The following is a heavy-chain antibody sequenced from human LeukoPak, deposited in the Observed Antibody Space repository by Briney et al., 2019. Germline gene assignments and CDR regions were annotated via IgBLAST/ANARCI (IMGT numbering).Heavy chain of an antibody. V-gene: IGHV1-18*01. J-gene: IGHJ6*02. CDR1: GYTFTSYG. CDR2: ISAYNGNT. D-gene: IGHD2-2*01. Sequence: ASVKVSCKASGYTFTSYGISWVRQAPGQGREWMGWISAYNGNTHYAQKLQGRVTMTTDTSTSTAYMELRSLRSDDTAVYYCAILLLVVAPAAGPYGMDVWGQGTTVTVSS. CDR3: AILLLVVAPAAGPYGMDV.